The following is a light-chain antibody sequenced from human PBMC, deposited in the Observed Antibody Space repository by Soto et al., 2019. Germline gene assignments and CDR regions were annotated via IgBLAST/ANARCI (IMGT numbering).Light chain of an antibody. J-gene: IGLJ1*01. CDR2: EVS. CDR3: SSKTSGSSPFV. V-gene: IGLV2-14*01. CDR1: TSDVGAYNY. Sequence: QSALTQPASVSGSPGQSITISCTGSTSDVGAYNYVSWYKHHPGQAPQLMIYEVSNRPSGVSNRFSGSKSGNTASLTISGLQADDEGDYYCSSKTSGSSPFVFGTGTKLTVL.